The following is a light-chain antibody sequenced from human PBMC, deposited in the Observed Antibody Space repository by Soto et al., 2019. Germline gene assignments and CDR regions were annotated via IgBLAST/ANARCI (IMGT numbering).Light chain of an antibody. V-gene: IGKV3-20*01. CDR2: GAS. CDR1: QSISSNY. J-gene: IGKJ4*01. Sequence: ESVLTQSPGTLSLSPGERATLSCRASQSISSNYLAWYQQKPGQAPRLVIYGASSRATGIPDRFSGSGSGTDFTLTISRLEPEDFAVYYCQQYGSSPPLTFGGGTKVDIK. CDR3: QQYGSSPPLT.